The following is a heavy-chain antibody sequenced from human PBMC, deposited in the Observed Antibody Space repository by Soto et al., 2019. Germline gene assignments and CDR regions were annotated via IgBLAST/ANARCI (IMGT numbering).Heavy chain of an antibody. V-gene: IGHV2-5*02. Sequence: ITLKESGPTLVKPTQTLTLTCTFSGFSLKTGGVGVGWVRQPRGKAIVLLALIYWDDDERYRPSLRSRLNITKDTINNQVVLTMTNMDPEDTATYYCVRNWRYYGGDYYYGMDAWGQGTTVTVSS. CDR2: IYWDDDE. CDR3: VRNWRYYGGDYYYGMDA. D-gene: IGHD3-10*01. CDR1: GFSLKTGGVG. J-gene: IGHJ6*02.